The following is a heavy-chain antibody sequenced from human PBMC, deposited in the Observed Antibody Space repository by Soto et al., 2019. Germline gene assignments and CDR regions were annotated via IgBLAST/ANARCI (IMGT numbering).Heavy chain of an antibody. D-gene: IGHD3-10*01. V-gene: IGHV3-20*01. CDR1: GFTFDAYG. CDR3: ARDSLFGRAFDP. CDR2: VNWNGGST. J-gene: IGHJ5*02. Sequence: EVQLVESGGGVVRPGGSLRLSCAASGFTFDAYGMSWVRQAPGKGLEWVSGVNWNGGSTGYADSVKGRFTISRDNAKNSLYLQMNSLRAEDTALYHCARDSLFGRAFDPWGQGTLVTVSS.